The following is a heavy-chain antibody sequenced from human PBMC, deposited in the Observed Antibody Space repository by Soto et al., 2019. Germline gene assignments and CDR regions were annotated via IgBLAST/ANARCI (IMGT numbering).Heavy chain of an antibody. Sequence: HPGGSLRLSCAASGFTFSSYAMHWVRQAPGKGLEWAAVISYDGSNKYYADSVKGRFTISRDNSKNTLYLQMNSLRAEDTAVYYCARDGWTTVTTLRRAHYGMDVWGQGTTVTVSS. V-gene: IGHV3-30-3*01. CDR3: ARDGWTTVTTLRRAHYGMDV. CDR2: ISYDGSNK. J-gene: IGHJ6*02. D-gene: IGHD4-17*01. CDR1: GFTFSSYA.